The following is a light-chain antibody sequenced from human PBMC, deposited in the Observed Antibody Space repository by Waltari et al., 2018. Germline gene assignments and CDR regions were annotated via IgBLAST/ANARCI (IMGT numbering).Light chain of an antibody. CDR1: QSLLHSNGYNY. CDR2: LGS. CDR3: MQSLQALWT. V-gene: IGKV2-28*01. J-gene: IGKJ1*01. Sequence: DIVVTQSPLSLPVTPGEPASISCRSSQSLLHSNGYNYLDWYLQKPGQSPQLLNYLGSNRASGGPDRFRGSGSGTDFTLKISRVEAEDVGVYYCMQSLQALWTFGQGTKVEFK.